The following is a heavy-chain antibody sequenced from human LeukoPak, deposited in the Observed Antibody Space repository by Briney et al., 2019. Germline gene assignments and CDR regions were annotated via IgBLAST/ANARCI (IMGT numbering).Heavy chain of an antibody. J-gene: IGHJ4*02. CDR3: ARGRGGSHPFDY. CDR1: GYTFTSYG. D-gene: IGHD2-15*01. Sequence: ASVKVSCKASGYTFTSYGISWVRQATGQGLEWMGWMNPNSGNTGYAQKFQGRVTMTRNTSISTAYMELSSLRSEDTAVYYCARGRGGSHPFDYWGQGTLVTVSS. V-gene: IGHV1-8*02. CDR2: MNPNSGNT.